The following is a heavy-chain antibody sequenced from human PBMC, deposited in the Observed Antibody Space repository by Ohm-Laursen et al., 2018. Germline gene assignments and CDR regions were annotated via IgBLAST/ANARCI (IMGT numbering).Heavy chain of an antibody. J-gene: IGHJ3*02. V-gene: IGHV4-59*07. CDR3: ARRGHAFDI. CDR2: IYYSGTT. CDR1: GAPISTHY. Sequence: SDTLSLTCTVSGAPISTHYWSWIRQPPGKGLEWIGYIYYSGTTNYNPSLKSRVTISLNTSKNQFSLKLNSVTAADTAVYYCARRGHAFDIWGQGTMVTVSS.